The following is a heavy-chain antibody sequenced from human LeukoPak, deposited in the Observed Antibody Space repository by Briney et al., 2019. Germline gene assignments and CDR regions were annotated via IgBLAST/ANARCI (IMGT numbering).Heavy chain of an antibody. Sequence: SETLSLTCAVYGGSFCGYYWSWIRQPPGKGLGWIGGINHSGSTNYNPSLKSRVTISVDTSKNQFSLMLSSVTAADTAVYHCAIGRPYYYGSGKNWFDPCGQGTLVTVCS. CDR3: AIGRPYYYGSGKNWFDP. CDR1: GGSFCGYY. J-gene: IGHJ5*02. D-gene: IGHD3-10*01. CDR2: INHSGST. V-gene: IGHV4-34*01.